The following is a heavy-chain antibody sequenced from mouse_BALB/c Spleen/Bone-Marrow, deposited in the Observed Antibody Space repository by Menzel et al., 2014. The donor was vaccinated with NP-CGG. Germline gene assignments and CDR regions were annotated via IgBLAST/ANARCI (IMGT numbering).Heavy chain of an antibody. Sequence: VQLQQSGAELVKPGAPVKLSCTASGLNIKDTYMHWVKQRPEQGLEWIGRIDPANGNTKYDPKFQGKATITADTSSNTAYLQLSSLTSEDTAVYYCASYVYGYYFDYWGQGTTLTVSS. CDR1: GLNIKDTY. CDR3: ASYVYGYYFDY. CDR2: IDPANGNT. J-gene: IGHJ2*01. V-gene: IGHV14-3*02. D-gene: IGHD2-2*01.